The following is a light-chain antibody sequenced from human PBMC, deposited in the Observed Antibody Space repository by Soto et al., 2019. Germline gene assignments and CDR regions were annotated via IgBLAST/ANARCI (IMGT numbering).Light chain of an antibody. V-gene: IGKV3-20*01. J-gene: IGKJ2*01. Sequence: EIVLTQSPGTLFLSPGERATLSCRASQSVSSRYLAWYQQKPGQAPRLLIYGASSRATGIPDRFSGSGSGTDFTLTISRLEPEDFAVYYCQPYGSSPPYTFGQGTKLEIK. CDR3: QPYGSSPPYT. CDR1: QSVSSRY. CDR2: GAS.